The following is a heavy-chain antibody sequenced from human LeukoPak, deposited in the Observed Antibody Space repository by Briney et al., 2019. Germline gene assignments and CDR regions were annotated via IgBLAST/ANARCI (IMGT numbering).Heavy chain of an antibody. Sequence: PGRSLRLSCAASGFTFSSYGMHWVRQAPGKGLEWVAVISYDGSNKYYADSVKGRFTISRDKSKNTLYLQMNSLRAEDTAVYYCAKGTNDYSELDYWGQGTLVTVSS. D-gene: IGHD2-15*01. CDR2: ISYDGSNK. J-gene: IGHJ4*02. V-gene: IGHV3-30*18. CDR1: GFTFSSYG. CDR3: AKGTNDYSELDY.